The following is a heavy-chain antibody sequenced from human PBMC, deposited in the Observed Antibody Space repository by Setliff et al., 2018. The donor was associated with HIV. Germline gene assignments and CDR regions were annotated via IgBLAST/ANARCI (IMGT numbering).Heavy chain of an antibody. CDR3: ARGDGGYVFGVFFDS. D-gene: IGHD6-25*01. CDR2: ISSSGAYT. Sequence: PGGSLRLSCEASGFTLSDYTMNWVRQAPGKGLEWVSSISSSGAYTYYADSVKDRFTISRDNAKNALYLQMDSLRAEDTAVYFCARGDGGYVFGVFFDSWGQGTRVTVSS. CDR1: GFTLSDYT. J-gene: IGHJ4*02. V-gene: IGHV3-21*01.